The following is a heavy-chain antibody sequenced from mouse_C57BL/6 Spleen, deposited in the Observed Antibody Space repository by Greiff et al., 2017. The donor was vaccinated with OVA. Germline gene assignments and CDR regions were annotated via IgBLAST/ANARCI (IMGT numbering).Heavy chain of an antibody. D-gene: IGHD1-1*01. CDR2: IYPGSGST. CDR3: ARKRITTVVATSDWYFDV. J-gene: IGHJ1*03. Sequence: QVQLQQPGAELVKPGASVKMSCKASGYTFTSYWITWVKQRPGQGLEWIGDIYPGSGSTNYNEKFKSKATLTVDTSSSTAYMKLSSLTSEDSAVYYCARKRITTVVATSDWYFDVWGTGTTVTVSS. V-gene: IGHV1-55*01. CDR1: GYTFTSYW.